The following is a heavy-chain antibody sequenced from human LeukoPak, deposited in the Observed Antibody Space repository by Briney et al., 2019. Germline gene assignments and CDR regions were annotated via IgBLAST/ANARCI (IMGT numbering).Heavy chain of an antibody. CDR1: GYTFTSYY. CDR3: ARAPFSSIEARPGEYHYYGLDV. D-gene: IGHD6-6*01. CDR2: IIPIFSTA. J-gene: IGHJ6*02. V-gene: IGHV1-69*13. Sequence: SVKVSCKASGYTFTSYYMHWVRQAPGQGLEWMGGIIPIFSTANSAQKFQGRVTITADESTSTAYMELSSLRSDDTAVYYCARAPFSSIEARPGEYHYYGLDVWSQGTTVTVSS.